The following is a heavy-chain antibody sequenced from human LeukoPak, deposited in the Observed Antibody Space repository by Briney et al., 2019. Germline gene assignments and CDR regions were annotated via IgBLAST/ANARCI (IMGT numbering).Heavy chain of an antibody. J-gene: IGHJ4*02. CDR1: DGSISSGGYS. Sequence: SETLSLTCAVSDGSISSGGYSWSWIRQPPGKGLEWIGYIYHSGSTYYNPSLKSRVTISVDRSKNQFSLKLSSVTAADTAVYYCASKTTAFDYWGQGTLVTVSS. CDR2: IYHSGST. D-gene: IGHD4-17*01. V-gene: IGHV4-30-2*01. CDR3: ASKTTAFDY.